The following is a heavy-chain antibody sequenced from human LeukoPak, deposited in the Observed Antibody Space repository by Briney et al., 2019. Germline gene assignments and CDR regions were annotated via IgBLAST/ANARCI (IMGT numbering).Heavy chain of an antibody. CDR2: INHSGST. V-gene: IGHV4-34*01. CDR1: GVSFSGYY. D-gene: IGHD3-9*01. Sequence: PSETLSLTCAVYGVSFSGYYWSWIRQPPGKGLEWIGEINHSGSTNYNPSLKSRVTISVDTSKNQFSLKLSSVTAADTAVYYCARGRASGLRYFDWLFSYGMDVWGQGTTVTVSS. CDR3: ARGRASGLRYFDWLFSYGMDV. J-gene: IGHJ6*02.